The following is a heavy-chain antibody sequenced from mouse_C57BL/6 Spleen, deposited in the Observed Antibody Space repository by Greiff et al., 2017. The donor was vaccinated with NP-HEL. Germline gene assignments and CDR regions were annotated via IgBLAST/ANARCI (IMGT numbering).Heavy chain of an antibody. V-gene: IGHV1-22*01. CDR2: INPNNGGT. D-gene: IGHD2-5*01. Sequence: EVQLQQSGPELVKPGASVKMSCKASGYTFTDYNMHWVKQSHGKSLEWIGYINPNNGGTSYNQKFKGKATLTVNKSSSTAYMELRSLTSEDSAVYYCARWEDSNYVSWFAYWGQGTLVTVSA. CDR3: ARWEDSNYVSWFAY. CDR1: GYTFTDYN. J-gene: IGHJ3*01.